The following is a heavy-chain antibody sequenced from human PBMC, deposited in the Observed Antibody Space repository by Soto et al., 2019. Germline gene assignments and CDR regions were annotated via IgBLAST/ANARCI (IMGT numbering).Heavy chain of an antibody. D-gene: IGHD3-10*01. CDR3: ARDGEAHFGLDV. CDR2: ITGSSGHK. Sequence: GGSLRLSCTASGFTFSTYSLNWVRQAPGKGLEWVSFITGSSGHKFYADSLRGRFTISRDNAKNSLYLQMNNLRAEDTAIYYCARDGEAHFGLDVWGQGTTVTVS. V-gene: IGHV3-21*01. CDR1: GFTFSTYS. J-gene: IGHJ6*02.